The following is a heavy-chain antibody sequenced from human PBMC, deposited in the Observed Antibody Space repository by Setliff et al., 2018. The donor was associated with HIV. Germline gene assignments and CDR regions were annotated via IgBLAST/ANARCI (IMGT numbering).Heavy chain of an antibody. D-gene: IGHD2-8*01. J-gene: IGHJ6*02. Sequence: SETLSLTCTLYGGSLTNYYWTWIRQSPEKGLEWIGEIVDSGSTNYSPSLKSRVTISLDTSKKQFSLRLISVTAADTGVYYCARAPSCADSWCYMYYYYYYGMDVWGLGTTVTVSS. V-gene: IGHV4-34*12. CDR2: IVDSGST. CDR1: GGSLTNYY. CDR3: ARAPSCADSWCYMYYYYYYGMDV.